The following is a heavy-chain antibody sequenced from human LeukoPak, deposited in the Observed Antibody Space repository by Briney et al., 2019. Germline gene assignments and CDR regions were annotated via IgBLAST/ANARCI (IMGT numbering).Heavy chain of an antibody. CDR1: GFTFSSFE. D-gene: IGHD6-19*01. V-gene: IGHV3-48*03. CDR2: ISGSGRTK. J-gene: IGHJ4*02. Sequence: PGGSLRLSCAASGFTFSSFEMNWVRQAPGKGLEWVSYISGSGRTKYYADSVKGRFTISRDNAENSLYLQMNSLRVEDTALYYCVRGVFQWLSDYGGRGTRVTVSS. CDR3: VRGVFQWLSDY.